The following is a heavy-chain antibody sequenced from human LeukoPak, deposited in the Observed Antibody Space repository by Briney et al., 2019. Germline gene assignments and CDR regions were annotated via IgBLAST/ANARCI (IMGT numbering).Heavy chain of an antibody. CDR3: ARSPGYAYDY. CDR1: GGSISSGYYY. J-gene: IGHJ4*02. CDR2: IYYNVST. V-gene: IGHV4-31*03. D-gene: IGHD3-9*01. Sequence: SETLSLTCTVSGGSISSGYYYWSWIRQHPGKGLEWIGYIYYNVSTYYNPSLKSRVSISIDTPKNQFSLKLSAVTAADTAVYYCARSPGYAYDYWGQGTLVTVSS.